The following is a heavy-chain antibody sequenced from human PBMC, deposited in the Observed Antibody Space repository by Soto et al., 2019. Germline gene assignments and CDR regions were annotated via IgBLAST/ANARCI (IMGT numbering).Heavy chain of an antibody. CDR2: ISFSDSSI. V-gene: IGHV3-11*01. CDR1: GFSFSDYY. CDR3: ITEGHYYYDISGQKASAMDQ. Sequence: GGSLRLSCAASGFSFSDYYMSWIRQAPGKGLEWVSYISFSDSSIYYADSVKGRFTISRDNAKSSLYLQMNSLRAEDTAVYHCITEGHYYYDISGQKASAMDQWGQGTLVTVSS. D-gene: IGHD3-22*01. J-gene: IGHJ4*02.